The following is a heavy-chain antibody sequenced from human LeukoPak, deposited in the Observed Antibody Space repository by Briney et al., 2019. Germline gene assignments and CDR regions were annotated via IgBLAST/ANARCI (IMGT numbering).Heavy chain of an antibody. J-gene: IGHJ4*02. D-gene: IGHD2-21*01. Sequence: GGSLRLSCAASGFTLSNYWMHWVRQAPGKGLVWVSRINGDGSTITYGDSVRGRFTISRDSARNTLYLQMNSPRAEDTAVYYCARVTVSSSEVIFDYWGQGSLVTVSS. CDR1: GFTLSNYW. V-gene: IGHV3-74*01. CDR2: INGDGSTI. CDR3: ARVTVSSSEVIFDY.